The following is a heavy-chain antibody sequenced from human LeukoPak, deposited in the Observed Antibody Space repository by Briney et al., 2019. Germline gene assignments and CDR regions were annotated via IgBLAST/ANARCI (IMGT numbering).Heavy chain of an antibody. Sequence: GGSLRLSCAASGFTVSSNYMSWVRQAPGKGLEWVSVIYSGGSTYYADSVKGRFTISRDNSKNTLYLQMNSLRAEDTAVYYCAKQFGGGRGAFDIWGQGTMVTVSS. J-gene: IGHJ3*02. CDR3: AKQFGGGRGAFDI. D-gene: IGHD3-10*01. CDR1: GFTVSSNY. V-gene: IGHV3-53*05. CDR2: IYSGGST.